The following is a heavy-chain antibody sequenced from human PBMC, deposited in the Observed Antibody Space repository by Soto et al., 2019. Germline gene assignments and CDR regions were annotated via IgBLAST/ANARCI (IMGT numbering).Heavy chain of an antibody. J-gene: IGHJ6*02. Sequence: EVQLVESGGGLAKPGGSLRLSCAASGFTFNRYTMNWVRQAPGKGLEWVSSITRSGSYIYYADSVKGRFTISRDNAKNSLYLQMHSLRAEDTAVYYCARRIYIFGRFDYYYYGMDVWGQGTTVTVSS. CDR2: ITRSGSYI. D-gene: IGHD5-18*01. CDR1: GFTFNRYT. CDR3: ARRIYIFGRFDYYYYGMDV. V-gene: IGHV3-21*01.